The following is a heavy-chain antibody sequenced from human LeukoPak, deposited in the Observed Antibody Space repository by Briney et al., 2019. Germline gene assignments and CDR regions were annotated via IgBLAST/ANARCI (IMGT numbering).Heavy chain of an antibody. CDR2: ISRRGDST. J-gene: IGHJ4*02. V-gene: IGHV3-64*01. CDR3: ARDRSDYGKNYLDS. CDR1: ASIFSNFG. Sequence: PSGSRRLSCTVSASIFSNFGMHWDRQVPGKGREYVSAISRRGDSTYYAKSVKGRCATSGDNSKSTLYLQMNSLSIEDTAVYYCARDRSDYGKNYLDSWGQGTLVAVSS. D-gene: IGHD4-17*01.